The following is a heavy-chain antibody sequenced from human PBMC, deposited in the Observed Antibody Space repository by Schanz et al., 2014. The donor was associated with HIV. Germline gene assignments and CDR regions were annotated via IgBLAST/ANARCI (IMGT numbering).Heavy chain of an antibody. CDR1: GFTIGDYG. V-gene: IGHV3-33*03. D-gene: IGHD1-26*01. CDR3: ARSVGGSADGKGDRFDP. Sequence: QAQLEESGGGVVQPGRSLRLSCRASGFTIGDYGMHWVRQAPDKGPEWVAVFWNDGSKKYYGESVQGRFTISRDASENMLYLQMDSLRVEDTAVYYCARSVGGSADGKGDRFDPWGQGTLVTVSS. CDR2: FWNDGSKK. J-gene: IGHJ5*02.